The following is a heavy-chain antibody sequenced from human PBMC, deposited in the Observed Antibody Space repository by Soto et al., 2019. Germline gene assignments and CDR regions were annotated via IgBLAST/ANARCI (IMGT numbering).Heavy chain of an antibody. CDR3: AKELGLEAGNYFDY. J-gene: IGHJ4*02. Sequence: GGSLRLSCAASGFTFSSYVMHWVRQAPGKGLEWVAVISYDGSNKYYADSVKGRFTISRDNSKNTLYLQMNSLRAEDTAVYYCAKELGLEAGNYFDYWGQGTLVTVSS. D-gene: IGHD1-1*01. CDR2: ISYDGSNK. CDR1: GFTFSSYV. V-gene: IGHV3-30*18.